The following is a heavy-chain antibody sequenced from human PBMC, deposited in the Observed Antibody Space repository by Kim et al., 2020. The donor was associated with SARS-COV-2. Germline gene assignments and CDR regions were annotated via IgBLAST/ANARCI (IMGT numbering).Heavy chain of an antibody. D-gene: IGHD1-1*01. V-gene: IGHV3-48*04. CDR1: GFTFRTYS. J-gene: IGHJ5*01. Sequence: GGSLRLSCAVSGFTFRTYSMNWVGQAPGKGLEWVSFIGDTGRTTYYADSVKGRFTISRDNAKNSLFLQMNSLRVEDTAVYYCSTIGITNRTWSAFDFWG. CDR3: STIGITNRTWSAFDF. CDR2: IGDTGRTT.